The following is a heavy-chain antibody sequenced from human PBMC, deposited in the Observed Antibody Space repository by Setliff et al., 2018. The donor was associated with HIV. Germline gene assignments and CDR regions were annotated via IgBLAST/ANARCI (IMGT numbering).Heavy chain of an antibody. CDR2: INPSSGGT. D-gene: IGHD6-13*01. CDR1: GYTFTGYY. CDR3: ARDLNSSPFDY. V-gene: IGHV1-2*06. Sequence: ASVKVSCKASGYTFTGYYIHWVRRAPGQGLEWMGRINPSSGGTNYAPKFQGRVTMTRDTSISTTYMELSRLRSDDTAVYYCARDLNSSPFDYWGQGTLVTVSS. J-gene: IGHJ4*02.